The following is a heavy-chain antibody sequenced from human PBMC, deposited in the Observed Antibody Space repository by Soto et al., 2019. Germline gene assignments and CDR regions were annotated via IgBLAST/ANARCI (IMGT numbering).Heavy chain of an antibody. CDR3: ARDLGSSWYPEYFQH. V-gene: IGHV3-48*01. D-gene: IGHD6-13*01. CDR1: GFTFSSYS. CDR2: ISSSSSTI. Sequence: GSLRLSCAASGFTFSSYSMSWVRQAPGKGLEWVSYISSSSSTIYYADSVKGRFTISRDNAKNSLYLQMNSLRAEDTAVYYCARDLGSSWYPEYFQHWGQGTLVTVS. J-gene: IGHJ1*01.